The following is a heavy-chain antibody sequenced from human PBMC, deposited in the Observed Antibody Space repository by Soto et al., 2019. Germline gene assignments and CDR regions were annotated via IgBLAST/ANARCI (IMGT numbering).Heavy chain of an antibody. CDR2: ISSSSSTI. V-gene: IGHV3-48*02. CDR1: GFTFSSYS. CDR3: ARDRPHYDILTGYDRYYYYGMDV. Sequence: GGSLRLSCAASGFTFSSYSMNWVRQAPGKGLEWVSYISSSSSTIYYADSVKGRFTISRDNAKNSLYLQMNSLRDEDTAAYYCARDRPHYDILTGYDRYYYYGMDVWGQGTTVTVSS. D-gene: IGHD3-9*01. J-gene: IGHJ6*02.